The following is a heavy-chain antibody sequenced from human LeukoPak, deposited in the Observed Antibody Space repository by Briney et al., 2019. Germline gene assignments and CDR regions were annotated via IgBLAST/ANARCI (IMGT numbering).Heavy chain of an antibody. D-gene: IGHD5-18*01. Sequence: GGSLRLSCSASGXTFSSYSMNWVRQAPGKGLEWVSSISSSSSYIYYADSVKGRFTISRDNAKNSLYLQMNSLRAEDTAVYYCARDARGYSLGAFDIWGQGTMVTVSS. J-gene: IGHJ3*02. CDR3: ARDARGYSLGAFDI. V-gene: IGHV3-21*01. CDR1: GXTFSSYS. CDR2: ISSSSSYI.